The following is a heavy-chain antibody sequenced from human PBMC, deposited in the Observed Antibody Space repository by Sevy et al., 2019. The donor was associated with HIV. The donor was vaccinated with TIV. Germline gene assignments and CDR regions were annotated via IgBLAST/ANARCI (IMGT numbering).Heavy chain of an antibody. V-gene: IGHV3-15*01. Sequence: GGSLRLSCAASGFTFSIAWMSWVRQAPGKGLEWVGRIKSKADGGTTDYTAPVKGRVTISRDDSKNPLYLHINTLKTEDTAVYYCTTLAAADLGGLSLHWGQGTRVTVSS. CDR3: TTLAAADLGGLSLH. J-gene: IGHJ4*02. D-gene: IGHD6-13*01. CDR2: IKSKADGGTT. CDR1: GFTFSIAW.